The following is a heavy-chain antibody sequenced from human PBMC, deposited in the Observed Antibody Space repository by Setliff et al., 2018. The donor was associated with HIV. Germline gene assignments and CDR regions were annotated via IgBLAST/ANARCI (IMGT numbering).Heavy chain of an antibody. V-gene: IGHV4-34*01. J-gene: IGHJ2*01. CDR1: GGSFSGYY. Sequence: SETLSLTCAVYGGSFSGYYWSWIRQPPGQGLEWIGEINHSGSTNYNPSLKSRVTISVDTSKNQFSLKLSSVTAADTAVYYCARLSAKRYFDLWGRGTLVTVSS. CDR2: INHSGST. CDR3: ARLSAKRYFDL. D-gene: IGHD2-15*01.